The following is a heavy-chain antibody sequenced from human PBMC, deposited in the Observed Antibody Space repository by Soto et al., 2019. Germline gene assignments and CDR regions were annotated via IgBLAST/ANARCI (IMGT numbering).Heavy chain of an antibody. D-gene: IGHD2-8*02. J-gene: IGHJ5*02. CDR1: GFTLSSYA. CDR2: ISSSSSNI. CDR3: ARDCSLPNRWCRCSAP. V-gene: IGHV3-48*02. Sequence: EVQLAESGGGLVQPGGSLRLSCAASGFTLSSYAMNWVRQAPGKGLEWVSYISSSSSNIQYAGSVKGRFTISRDNAKNSRYLKRNRGREEDRAVYFCARDCSLPNRWCRCSAPGGQGTLVTVPS.